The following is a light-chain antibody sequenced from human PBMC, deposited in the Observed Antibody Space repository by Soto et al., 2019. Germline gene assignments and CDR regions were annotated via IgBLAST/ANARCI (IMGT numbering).Light chain of an antibody. CDR3: QLYAGSPYT. Sequence: EIVLTQSPGTLSLSPGERANLSCEASQSITSGYLAWYQQKPGQAPRLLIYGASSRATGIPDRFSGSGSGTDFTLTISRLEPEDFAVYYCQLYAGSPYTFGQGTKLEIK. CDR1: QSITSGY. CDR2: GAS. J-gene: IGKJ2*01. V-gene: IGKV3-20*01.